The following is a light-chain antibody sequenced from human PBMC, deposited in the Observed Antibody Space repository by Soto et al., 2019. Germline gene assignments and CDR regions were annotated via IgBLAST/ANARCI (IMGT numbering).Light chain of an antibody. J-gene: IGLJ3*02. CDR2: SNN. CDR1: SSNIGSNY. Sequence: QSVLTQPHSASGTPGQRVTISCSGSSSNIGSNYVFWYQQLPGTAPKLLVYSNNQRPSGVPDRFSGSKSGTSVSLAISGLRSEDEADYYCAAWDDSLSVWVFAGGTKLTVL. CDR3: AAWDDSLSVWV. V-gene: IGLV1-47*02.